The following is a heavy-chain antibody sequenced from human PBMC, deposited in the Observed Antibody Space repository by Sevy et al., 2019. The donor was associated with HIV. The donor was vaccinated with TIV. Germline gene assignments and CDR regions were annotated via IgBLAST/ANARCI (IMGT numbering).Heavy chain of an antibody. CDR3: VKVRSALPEAITDAFDD. CDR1: GFRFSSYS. Sequence: GGSLRLSCAASGFRFSSYSMAWVRQGPGKGLEWVATITGNDGSTYYADSVKGRFTISRDNSKNTLYVEVNSPRAEDTAIYYSVKVRSALPEAITDAFDDWGQGTLVTVSS. J-gene: IGHJ4*02. V-gene: IGHV3-23*01. D-gene: IGHD2-2*01. CDR2: ITGNDGST.